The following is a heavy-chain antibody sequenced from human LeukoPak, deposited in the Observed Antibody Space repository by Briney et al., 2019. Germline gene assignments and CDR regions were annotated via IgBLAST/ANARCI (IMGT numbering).Heavy chain of an antibody. D-gene: IGHD3-22*01. V-gene: IGHV3-23*01. CDR3: AIVAYYYDSSGYYYFDY. J-gene: IGHJ4*02. CDR2: ISGSGGST. CDR1: GFTFSSYA. Sequence: GGSLRLSCAASGFTFSSYAMSWVLQAPGKGLEWVSAISGSGGSTYYADSVKGRFTISRDNSKNTLYLQMNSLRAEDTAVYYCAIVAYYYDSSGYYYFDYWGQGTLVTVSS.